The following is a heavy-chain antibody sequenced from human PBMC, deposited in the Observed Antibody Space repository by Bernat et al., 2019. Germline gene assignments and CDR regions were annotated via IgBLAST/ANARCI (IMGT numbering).Heavy chain of an antibody. Sequence: QLQLQESGPRLVEPSQTLSLACTVTGASIAGGSYHWSWVRQYPGKGLEWIGFVSTSGSTSYNPSLQSRLSISLETSKNQFSVSLTSVTAADTAIYYCAKGDHLGELSHWGQGALVTVSS. J-gene: IGHJ1*01. CDR2: VSTSGST. V-gene: IGHV4-31*03. D-gene: IGHD3-16*01. CDR1: GASIAGGSYH. CDR3: AKGDHLGELSH.